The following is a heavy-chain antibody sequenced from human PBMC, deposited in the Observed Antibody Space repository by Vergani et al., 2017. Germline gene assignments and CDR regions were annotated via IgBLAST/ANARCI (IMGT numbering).Heavy chain of an antibody. J-gene: IGHJ4*02. CDR1: GYTFTGYY. CDR3: AREGGIAAAGTGGGFGY. Sequence: QVQLVQSGAEVKKPGASVKVSCKASGYTFTGYYMHWVRQAPGQGLEWMGWINPNSGGTNYAQKFQGRVTMTRDTSISTAYMELSRLRSDDTAVYYWAREGGIAAAGTGGGFGYWGQGTLVTVSS. V-gene: IGHV1-2*02. CDR2: INPNSGGT. D-gene: IGHD6-13*01.